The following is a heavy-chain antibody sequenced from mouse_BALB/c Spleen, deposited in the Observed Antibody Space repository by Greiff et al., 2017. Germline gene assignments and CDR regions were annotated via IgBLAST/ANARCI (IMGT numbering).Heavy chain of an antibody. CDR3: NEGKFSMDY. Sequence: EVQLQQSGAELVRSGASVKLSCTASGFNIKDYYMHWVKQRPEQGLEWIGWIDPENGDTEYAPKFQGKATMTADTSSNTAYLQLSNLTSEDTAVYYCNEGKFSMDYWGQGTSVTVSS. J-gene: IGHJ4*01. V-gene: IGHV14-4*02. CDR2: IDPENGDT. CDR1: GFNIKDYY.